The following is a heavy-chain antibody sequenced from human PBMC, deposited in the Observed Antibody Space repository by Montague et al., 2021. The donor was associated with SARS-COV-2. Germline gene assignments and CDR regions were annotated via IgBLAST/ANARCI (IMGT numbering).Heavy chain of an antibody. Sequence: SETLSLTCSVSGGSLRHSYWTWIRQAPERGLEWIGYIYHTGTTKYNPALQSRLTISVDTAKNQFFLSLTSVTAADTAVYYCARVSSTALRGVIKTSGYYALDVWGPGTTVSVSS. CDR2: IYHTGTT. J-gene: IGHJ6*02. V-gene: IGHV4-4*09. CDR3: ARVSSTALRGVIKTSGYYALDV. D-gene: IGHD3-10*01. CDR1: GGSLRHSY.